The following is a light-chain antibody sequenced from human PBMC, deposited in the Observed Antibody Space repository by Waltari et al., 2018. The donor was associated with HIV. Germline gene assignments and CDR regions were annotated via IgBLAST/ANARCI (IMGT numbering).Light chain of an antibody. CDR1: SRPVGGYNY. CDR3: NSYTTSSTLHVV. J-gene: IGLJ2*01. Sequence: QSALTPPASVSGSPGQSITIPCTGTSRPVGGYNYASWYQHHPGKAPKLTIYDVSNRPSGVSNRFSGSKSGNTASLTISGLQAEDEADYYCNSYTTSSTLHVVFGGGTKLTVL. CDR2: DVS. V-gene: IGLV2-14*03.